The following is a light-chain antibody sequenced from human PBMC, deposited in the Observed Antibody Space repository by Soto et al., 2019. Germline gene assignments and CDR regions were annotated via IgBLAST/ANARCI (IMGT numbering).Light chain of an antibody. Sequence: QAVVTQPPSASGTPGQRVTISCSGSSSNIGSNYVYWYQQLPGTAPKLLIYMTNQRPSGVPDRFSGSKSGTSASLASSGLRSEDEADYFCATWDDSLSGVVFGGGTQLTVL. CDR3: ATWDDSLSGVV. V-gene: IGLV1-47*01. CDR2: MTN. J-gene: IGLJ3*02. CDR1: SSNIGSNY.